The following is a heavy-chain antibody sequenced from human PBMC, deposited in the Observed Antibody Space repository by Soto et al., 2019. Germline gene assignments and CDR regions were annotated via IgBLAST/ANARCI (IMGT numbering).Heavy chain of an antibody. V-gene: IGHV4-34*01. CDR1: GVSFSGYY. CDR3: ARGYYYGSGSYSYTYYYYGMDV. Sequence: SETLSLTCAVYGVSFSGYYWSWIRQPPGKGLEWIGEINHSGSTNYNPSLKSRVTISVDTSKNQFSLKLSSVTAADTAVYYCARGYYYGSGSYSYTYYYYGMDVWGQGTTVTVSS. D-gene: IGHD3-10*01. J-gene: IGHJ6*02. CDR2: INHSGST.